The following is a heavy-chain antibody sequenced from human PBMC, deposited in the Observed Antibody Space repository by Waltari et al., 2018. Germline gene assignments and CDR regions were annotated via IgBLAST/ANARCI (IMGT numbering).Heavy chain of an antibody. D-gene: IGHD1-20*01. J-gene: IGHJ4*02. CDR2: IQTSNGDT. V-gene: IGHV1-18*01. CDR3: VKDNWNNFEY. Sequence: QVQMVQSGAELKKPGAAVMVSCKASGYSFTSCGISWVRQAPGQGLEWMGWIQTSNGDTNYPQKFRGRVTMTTDRSTSTVYMELRGLRSDDTAVYYCVKDNWNNFEYWGQGTPVTVSS. CDR1: GYSFTSCG.